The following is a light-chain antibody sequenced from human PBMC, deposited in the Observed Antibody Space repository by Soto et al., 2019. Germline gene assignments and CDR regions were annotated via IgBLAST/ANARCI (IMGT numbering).Light chain of an antibody. V-gene: IGLV3-21*02. CDR3: HVWDSSSAHHV. J-gene: IGLJ1*01. Sequence: VLTQPPSVSVAPGQTARITCGGSNIGSKSVHWYQQKPGQAPMMVVCDNSDRPSGIPERFSGSNSANTATLTISRVEAGDEADYYCHVWDSSSAHHVFGTGTKVTVL. CDR2: DNS. CDR1: NIGSKS.